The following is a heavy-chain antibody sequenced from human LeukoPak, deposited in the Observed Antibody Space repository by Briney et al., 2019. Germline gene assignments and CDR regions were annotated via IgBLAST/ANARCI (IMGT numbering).Heavy chain of an antibody. CDR2: INPNSGGT. Sequence: ASVKVSCKASGGTFSWFAITWVRQAPGQGLEWMGWINPNSGGTNYAQKLQGRVTMTTDTSTSTAYMELRSLRSDDTAVYYCARGRVGATMSDYWGQGTLVTVSS. D-gene: IGHD1-26*01. CDR1: GGTFSWFA. J-gene: IGHJ4*02. V-gene: IGHV1-18*01. CDR3: ARGRVGATMSDY.